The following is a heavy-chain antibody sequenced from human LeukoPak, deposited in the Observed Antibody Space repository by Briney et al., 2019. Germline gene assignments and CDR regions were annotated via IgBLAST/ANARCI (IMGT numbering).Heavy chain of an antibody. CDR3: ANGGDYKYYFDY. D-gene: IGHD4-11*01. CDR1: GFTVSSNY. J-gene: IGHJ4*02. Sequence: GGSLRLSCAASGFTVSSNYMSWVRQAPGKGLEWVSVIYSGGTTFYADSVKGRFTISRDNSKNTLYLQMNGLRAEDTAVYYCANGGDYKYYFDYWGQGTLVTVSS. V-gene: IGHV3-53*01. CDR2: IYSGGTT.